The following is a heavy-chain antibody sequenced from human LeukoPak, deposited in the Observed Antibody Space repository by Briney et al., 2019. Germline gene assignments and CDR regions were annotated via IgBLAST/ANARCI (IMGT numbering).Heavy chain of an antibody. CDR3: ARYQAAAGTYYFDY. V-gene: IGHV4-39*01. CDR1: GGSISSSSYY. D-gene: IGHD6-13*01. J-gene: IGHJ4*02. CDR2: IYYSGST. Sequence: SETLSLTCTVSGGSISSSSYYWGWIRQPPGKGLQWIGSIYYSGSTYYNPSLKSRVTISVDTSKNQFSLKVRSVTAADTAVYYCARYQAAAGTYYFDYWGQGTLVTVSS.